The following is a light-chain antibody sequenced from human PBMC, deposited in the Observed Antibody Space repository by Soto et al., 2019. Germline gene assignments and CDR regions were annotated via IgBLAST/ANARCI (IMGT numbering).Light chain of an antibody. CDR1: QSISSY. Sequence: DIQMTQSPSSLSASVGDRVTITCRASQSISSYLNWYQQKPGKAPKLLIYTASTLQSGVPSRFSGSGSGTDFTLTISSLQPEEFATYYCQQSYRMTTFGGGTKVEIK. CDR2: TAS. CDR3: QQSYRMTT. V-gene: IGKV1-39*01. J-gene: IGKJ4*01.